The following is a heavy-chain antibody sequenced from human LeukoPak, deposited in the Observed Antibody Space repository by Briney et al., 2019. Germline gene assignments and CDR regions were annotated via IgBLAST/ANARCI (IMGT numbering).Heavy chain of an antibody. V-gene: IGHV4-31*03. J-gene: IGHJ2*01. CDR3: ARRQYSSSWYFDL. Sequence: SQTLSLTCTVSGGSISSGGYYWSWIRQHPGKGLEWIGYIYYSGSTYYNPSLKSRVTISVDTSKNQFSLKLSSVTAADTAVYYCARRQYSSSWYFDLWGRGTLVTVSS. CDR1: GGSISSGGYY. CDR2: IYYSGST. D-gene: IGHD6-13*01.